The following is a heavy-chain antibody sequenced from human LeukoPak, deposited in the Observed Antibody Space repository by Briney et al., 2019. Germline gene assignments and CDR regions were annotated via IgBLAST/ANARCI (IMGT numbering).Heavy chain of an antibody. Sequence: GASVKVSCKASGYTFTSYGISWVRQAPGQGLEWMGWISAYNGNTNYAQKLQGRVTMTTDTSTSTAYMELRSLRSDDTAVYYCARDPYYDFWSGYYFTRDYWGQGTLVTVSS. CDR1: GYTFTSYG. CDR2: ISAYNGNT. V-gene: IGHV1-18*01. J-gene: IGHJ4*02. D-gene: IGHD3-3*01. CDR3: ARDPYYDFWSGYYFTRDY.